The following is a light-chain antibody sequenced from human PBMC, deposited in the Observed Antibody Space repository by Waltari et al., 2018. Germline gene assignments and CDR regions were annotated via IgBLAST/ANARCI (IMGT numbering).Light chain of an antibody. CDR2: EAN. Sequence: QSALTQPASMSGSPGQSITISCTGTSSDIASYNLVSWYQQHPGKAPKLIIYEANKRPSGVSSRCSGSKSGNTASLTISGPQAEDEANYYCYAYAGTRGVFGTGTKVTVL. V-gene: IGLV2-23*01. CDR3: YAYAGTRGV. J-gene: IGLJ1*01. CDR1: SSDIASYNL.